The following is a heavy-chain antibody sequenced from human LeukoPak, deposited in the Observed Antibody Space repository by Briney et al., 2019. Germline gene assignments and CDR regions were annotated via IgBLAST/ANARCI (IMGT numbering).Heavy chain of an antibody. CDR2: MSGGGGSK. J-gene: IGHJ4*02. Sequence: GGSLRLSCAASGFTFSDYAMTWVRQAPGKWLEWVSGMSGGGGSKYYADSVKGRFTISRDNFKNTLSLQLNSLRVDDTAVYYCAKVKSGQWLVPGYFDYWGQGTLVTVSS. CDR1: GFTFSDYA. D-gene: IGHD6-19*01. V-gene: IGHV3-23*01. CDR3: AKVKSGQWLVPGYFDY.